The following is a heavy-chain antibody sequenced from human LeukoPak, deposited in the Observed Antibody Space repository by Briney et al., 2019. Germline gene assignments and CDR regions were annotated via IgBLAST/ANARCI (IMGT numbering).Heavy chain of an antibody. J-gene: IGHJ6*03. V-gene: IGHV1-69*06. D-gene: IGHD1-26*01. Sequence: SVKVSCKASGYTFTSYGISWVRQAPGQGLEWMGGIIPIFGTANYAQKFQGRVTITADKSTSTAYMELSSLRSEDTAVYYCASFLGPYYYYYYYMDVWGKGTTVTVSS. CDR1: GYTFTSYG. CDR3: ASFLGPYYYYYYYMDV. CDR2: IIPIFGTA.